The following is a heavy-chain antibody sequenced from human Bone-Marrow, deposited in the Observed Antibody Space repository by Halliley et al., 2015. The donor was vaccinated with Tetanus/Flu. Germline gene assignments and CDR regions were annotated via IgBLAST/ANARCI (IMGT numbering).Heavy chain of an antibody. J-gene: IGHJ6*02. Sequence: GWIGEMVLGGGPRYTPSLKSRVTISVDTSKNRFSLTLPSVTAADAAVYYCATGINYYYGMDVWGQGTTVTVPS. CDR2: MVLGGGP. CDR3: ATGINYYYGMDV. D-gene: IGHD3-10*01. V-gene: IGHV4-34*12.